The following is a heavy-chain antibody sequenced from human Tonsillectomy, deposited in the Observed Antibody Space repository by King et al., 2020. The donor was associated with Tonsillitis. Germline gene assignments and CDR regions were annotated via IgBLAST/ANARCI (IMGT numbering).Heavy chain of an antibody. CDR1: GGSISSGSYY. CDR3: ARRYYDFWSGYYSGGYYYMDV. J-gene: IGHJ6*03. CDR2: IYTSGST. D-gene: IGHD3-3*01. V-gene: IGHV4-61*02. Sequence: VQLQESGPGLVKPSQTLSLTCTVSGGSISSGSYYWSWIRQPAGKGLEWIGRIYTSGSTNYNPSLTSRVTMSVDTSKNQFSLKLRSVTAADTAVYYCARRYYDFWSGYYSGGYYYMDVWGKGTTVTVSS.